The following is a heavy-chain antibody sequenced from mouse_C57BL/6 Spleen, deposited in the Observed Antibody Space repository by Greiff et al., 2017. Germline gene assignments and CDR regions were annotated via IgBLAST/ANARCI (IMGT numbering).Heavy chain of an antibody. Sequence: VQLQQSGPELVKPGASVKMSCKASGYTFTDYNMHWVKQSHGKSLGGIGYINPTNGGTSYNQKFKGKDTLTVNKSSSTAYMELRSLTSEDSAVYYCARQGTTEGYYAMDYWGQGTSVTVSS. D-gene: IGHD1-1*01. CDR1: GYTFTDYN. CDR3: ARQGTTEGYYAMDY. CDR2: INPTNGGT. J-gene: IGHJ4*01. V-gene: IGHV1-22*01.